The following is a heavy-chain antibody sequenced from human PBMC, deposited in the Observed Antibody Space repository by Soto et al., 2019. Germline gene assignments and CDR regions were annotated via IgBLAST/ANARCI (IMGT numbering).Heavy chain of an antibody. CDR3: ARESSSSSFHFDY. J-gene: IGHJ4*02. Sequence: SETLSLTCTVSGGSISSYYWSWIRQPPGKGLEWIGYIYYSGSTNYNPSLKSRVTISVDTSKNQFSLKLSSVTAADTAVYYCARESSSSSFHFDYWGQGTLVTVSS. CDR1: GGSISSYY. CDR2: IYYSGST. V-gene: IGHV4-59*01. D-gene: IGHD6-6*01.